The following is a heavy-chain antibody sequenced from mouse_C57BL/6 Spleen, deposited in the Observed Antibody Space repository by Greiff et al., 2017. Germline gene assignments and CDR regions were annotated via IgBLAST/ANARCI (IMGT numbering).Heavy chain of an antibody. CDR3: ARENYYGPSFAY. Sequence: VQLQQPGAELVRPGSSVKLSCKASGYTFTSYWMHWVKQRPIQGLEWIGNIDPSDSETHYNQKFKDKATLTVDKSSSTAYMQLSSLTSADSAVYYCARENYYGPSFAYWGQGTLVTVSA. CDR2: IDPSDSET. CDR1: GYTFTSYW. J-gene: IGHJ3*01. D-gene: IGHD1-1*01. V-gene: IGHV1-52*01.